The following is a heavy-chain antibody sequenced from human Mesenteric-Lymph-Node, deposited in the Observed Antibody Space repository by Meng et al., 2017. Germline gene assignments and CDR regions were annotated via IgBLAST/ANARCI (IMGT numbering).Heavy chain of an antibody. V-gene: IGHV4-4*02. J-gene: IGHJ5*02. D-gene: IGHD3-10*02. CDR3: SGAAYNFRGWFAH. CDR1: VGSISSSNW. CDR2: ICHGGNT. Sequence: LQGAGAGGVEPSGNLSRPCRASVGSISSSNWWSWVRQPPGKGLEWVAEICHGGNTKYNAASESLLFTTVNTTYRYSSFKQINLPAADTAVEYYSGAAYNFRGWFAHWGQGTLVTVSS.